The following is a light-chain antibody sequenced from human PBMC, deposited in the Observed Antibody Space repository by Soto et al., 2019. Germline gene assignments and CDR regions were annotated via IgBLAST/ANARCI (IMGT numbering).Light chain of an antibody. V-gene: IGKV3-11*01. J-gene: IGKJ4*01. CDR3: QQRGNWPLT. Sequence: EIVLTQSPATLSLSPGERATLSCRASPSVSSYLAWYQQKPGQAPRLLIYDASNRATGIPARFSGSGSGPDFTLTISSLEPEDFAVYYCQQRGNWPLTFGGGTKVEIK. CDR2: DAS. CDR1: PSVSSY.